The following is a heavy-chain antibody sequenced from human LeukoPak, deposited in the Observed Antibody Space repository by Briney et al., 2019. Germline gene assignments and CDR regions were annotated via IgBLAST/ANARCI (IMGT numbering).Heavy chain of an antibody. CDR2: LSGSGINI. J-gene: IGHJ4*02. CDR1: GFTFSSYA. CDR3: ARDLGYCTNGVCHTRFDY. V-gene: IGHV3-23*01. Sequence: GGSLRLSCAASGFTFSSYAMGWVRQAPGKGLEWVSTLSGSGINIYYADSVKGRFTISRDNSKNTLYLQMNSLRAEDTAVYYCARDLGYCTNGVCHTRFDYWGQGTLVAVSS. D-gene: IGHD2-8*01.